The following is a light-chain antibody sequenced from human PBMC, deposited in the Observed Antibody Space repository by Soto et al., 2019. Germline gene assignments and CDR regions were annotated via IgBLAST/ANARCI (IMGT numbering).Light chain of an antibody. Sequence: EIVMTQSPATLSVSPGEGATFSCRASQSINTKIAWYQLKPGQAPRLLIYDASIRATGIPARFSGSGSGTEFSLTINSLQSEDFGVYFCQQYDQWWTFGGGTKVDIK. CDR2: DAS. J-gene: IGKJ4*02. CDR3: QQYDQWWT. V-gene: IGKV3-15*01. CDR1: QSINTK.